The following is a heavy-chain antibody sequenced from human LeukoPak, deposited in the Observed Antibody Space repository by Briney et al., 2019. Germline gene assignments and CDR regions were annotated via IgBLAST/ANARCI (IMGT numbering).Heavy chain of an antibody. CDR1: RFTFSSYW. V-gene: IGHV3-74*01. CDR2: INSDGSST. Sequence: QSGGSLRLSCAASRFTFSSYWMHWVRQAPGKGLVWVSQINSDGSSTTYADSVRGRFTISRDNAKNTLYLQLNSLRAEDTAVYYCARDRRVTTSYYYHYMDVWGKGTTVTVSS. D-gene: IGHD4-17*01. J-gene: IGHJ6*03. CDR3: ARDRRVTTSYYYHYMDV.